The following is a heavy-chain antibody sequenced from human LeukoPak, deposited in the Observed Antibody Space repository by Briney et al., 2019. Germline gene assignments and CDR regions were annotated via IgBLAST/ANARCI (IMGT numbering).Heavy chain of an antibody. Sequence: ASVKVSCKASGGTFRSYAISWVRQAPGQGLEWMGRIIPIHGIANYAQKFQGRVTITADKSTSTAYMGLSSLRSEDTAVYYCAREEYCSSTSCPNYYGMDVWGQGTTVTVSS. CDR1: GGTFRSYA. V-gene: IGHV1-69*04. D-gene: IGHD2-2*01. CDR3: AREEYCSSTSCPNYYGMDV. J-gene: IGHJ6*02. CDR2: IIPIHGIA.